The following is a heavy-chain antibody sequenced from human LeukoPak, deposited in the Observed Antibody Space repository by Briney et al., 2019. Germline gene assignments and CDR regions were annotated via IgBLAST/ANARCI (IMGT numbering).Heavy chain of an antibody. V-gene: IGHV1-69*01. D-gene: IGHD4-11*01. CDR2: IIPIFDTA. J-gene: IGHJ3*02. CDR3: ASAMTTAAFDI. Sequence: SVKVSCXSSGGTFSIYTISWVRLAPGQGLGWMGGIIPIFDTANYAEKFQGRVTINADESTGTAYIELSSMRSDDTAVYYCASAMTTAAFDIWGQERMVTVSS. CDR1: GGTFSIYT.